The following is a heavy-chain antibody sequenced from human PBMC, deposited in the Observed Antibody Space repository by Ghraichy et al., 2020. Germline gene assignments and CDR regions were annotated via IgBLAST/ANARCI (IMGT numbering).Heavy chain of an antibody. V-gene: IGHV3-23*01. CDR1: GFTFSSYA. Sequence: GGSLRLSCAASGFTFSSYAMSWVRQAPGKGLEWVSAISGSGGSTYYADSVKGRFTISRDNSKNTLYLQMNSLRAEDTAVYYCAKEVLLWFGESHPVALVDPWGRGTLVPVS. J-gene: IGHJ5*02. D-gene: IGHD3-10*01. CDR3: AKEVLLWFGESHPVALVDP. CDR2: ISGSGGST.